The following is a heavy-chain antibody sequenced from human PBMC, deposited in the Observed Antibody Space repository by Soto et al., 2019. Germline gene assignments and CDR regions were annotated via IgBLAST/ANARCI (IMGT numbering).Heavy chain of an antibody. J-gene: IGHJ6*03. Sequence: GGSLILSCIGSGFSFEDDSMNWVRQAPGKGLEWVGLIRRRAHGGTTEYVASVEGRFTMSRDDSKSIAYLQMNSLKSEDTGVYYCTRISSAAHSYYFYYMDVWGKGTTVTVSS. CDR1: GFSFEDDS. D-gene: IGHD3-16*01. V-gene: IGHV3-49*04. CDR3: TRISSAAHSYYFYYMDV. CDR2: IRRRAHGGTT.